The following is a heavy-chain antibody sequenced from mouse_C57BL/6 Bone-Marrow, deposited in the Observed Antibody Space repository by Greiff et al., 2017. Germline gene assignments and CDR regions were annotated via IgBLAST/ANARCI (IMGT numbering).Heavy chain of an antibody. V-gene: IGHV1-55*01. J-gene: IGHJ1*03. Sequence: QVQLQQSGAELVKPGASVKMSCKASGYTFTSYWITWVKQRPGQGLAWIGDIYPGSGSTNYNEKFKSKATLTVDTSSSTAYMQLSSLTSEDSAVYYCAREKVIYYYGSSYWYFDVWGTGTTVTVSS. D-gene: IGHD1-1*01. CDR1: GYTFTSYW. CDR2: IYPGSGST. CDR3: AREKVIYYYGSSYWYFDV.